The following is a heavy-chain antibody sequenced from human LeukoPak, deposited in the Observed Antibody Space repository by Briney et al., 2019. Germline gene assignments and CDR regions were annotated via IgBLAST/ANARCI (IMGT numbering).Heavy chain of an antibody. Sequence: ASVMFSCTASGFTFTSYGISWVGQAPGQGIEWMGWISAYNGNTNYAQTLQGRVTITTDTSTSTAYMELRSLRFDDTAVYYCARDLICSGGDCYYWFDTWGQGTLVTVSS. V-gene: IGHV1-18*01. J-gene: IGHJ5*02. D-gene: IGHD2-15*01. CDR3: ARDLICSGGDCYYWFDT. CDR1: GFTFTSYG. CDR2: ISAYNGNT.